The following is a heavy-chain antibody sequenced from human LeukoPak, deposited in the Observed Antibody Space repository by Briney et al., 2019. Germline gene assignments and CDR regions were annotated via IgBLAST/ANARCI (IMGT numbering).Heavy chain of an antibody. V-gene: IGHV3-11*01. CDR2: ISSSGSTI. CDR3: ARADRPNTALDY. D-gene: IGHD5-18*01. CDR1: GFTFSDSY. J-gene: IGHJ4*02. Sequence: GGSLRLSRAASGFTFSDSYMSWIRQAPGKGLRWVSDISSSGSTICYADSVKGRFTISRDNAKNSLYLQMNSLRAEDTAVYYRARADRPNTALDYWGQGTLVIVSS.